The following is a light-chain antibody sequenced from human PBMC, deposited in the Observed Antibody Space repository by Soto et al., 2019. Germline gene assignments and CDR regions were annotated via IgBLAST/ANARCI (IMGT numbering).Light chain of an antibody. J-gene: IGLJ1*01. CDR3: TSYAGSNTPYV. Sequence: LTQPPSASGSPGQSVTISCTGTSSDVGGYNYVSWYQQHPGKAPKLMIFEVTKRPSGVPDRFSGSKSGNTASLTVSGLQAEDEADYYCTSYAGSNTPYVFGTGTKVTVL. CDR1: SSDVGGYNY. CDR2: EVT. V-gene: IGLV2-8*01.